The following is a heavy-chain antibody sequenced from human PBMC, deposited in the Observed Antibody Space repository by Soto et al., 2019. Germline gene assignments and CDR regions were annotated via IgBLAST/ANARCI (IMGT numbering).Heavy chain of an antibody. Sequence: QVQLVQSGADVKKPGASVKVSCKASGYTFTNYGISWVRQAPRQGLEWMGWISDYNGNTNYAQKLQGRLTMATDTSTSTAYMELRSLRSDDTAVYHCSSSYYDLWSWYHVPPPIDYWGEGNLVTLSS. D-gene: IGHD3-3*01. CDR3: SSSYYDLWSWYHVPPPIDY. J-gene: IGHJ4*02. CDR1: GYTFTNYG. V-gene: IGHV1-18*01. CDR2: ISDYNGNT.